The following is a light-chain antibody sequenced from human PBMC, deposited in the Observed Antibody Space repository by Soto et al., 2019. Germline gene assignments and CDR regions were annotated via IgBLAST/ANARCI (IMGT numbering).Light chain of an antibody. CDR2: DNN. CDR1: RSNIGNNY. CDR3: GTWDSSLSAVV. Sequence: QSVLTHPPSVSAAPGQKVTISCSGSRSNIGNNYVSWYQQLPGTAPKLLMYDNNKRPSGIPDRFSGSKSGTSATLGITGLQTGDEADYYCGTWDSSLSAVVFGGGTKVTVL. V-gene: IGLV1-51*01. J-gene: IGLJ2*01.